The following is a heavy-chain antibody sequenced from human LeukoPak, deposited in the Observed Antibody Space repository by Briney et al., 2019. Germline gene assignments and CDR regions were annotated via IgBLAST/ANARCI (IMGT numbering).Heavy chain of an antibody. J-gene: IGHJ6*03. CDR2: ISAYNGNT. D-gene: IGHD6-6*01. CDR1: GYTFTSYG. Sequence: ASVKVSCKASGYTFTSYGISWVRQAPEQGLEWMGWISAYNGNTNYAQKLQGRVTMTTDTSTSTAYMELRSLRSDDTAVYYCARLIFQELVGGTYYYYYMDVWGKGTTVTVSS. V-gene: IGHV1-18*01. CDR3: ARLIFQELVGGTYYYYYMDV.